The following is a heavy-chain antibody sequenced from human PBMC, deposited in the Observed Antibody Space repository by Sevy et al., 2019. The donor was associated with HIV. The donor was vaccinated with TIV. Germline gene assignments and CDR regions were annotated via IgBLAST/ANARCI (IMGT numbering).Heavy chain of an antibody. V-gene: IGHV3-49*03. Sequence: GGSLRLSCTVSGFTFGDYAMSWFRQAPGKGLEWVAFIRRNSYEPYGGTTEYAASVKCRFTISRDDSKSIAYLQMNSLKTEDTAVYYCTRALATVVTPEYYFDYWGQGTLVTVSS. D-gene: IGHD4-17*01. J-gene: IGHJ4*02. CDR1: GFTFGDYA. CDR3: TRALATVVTPEYYFDY. CDR2: IRRNSYEPYGGTT.